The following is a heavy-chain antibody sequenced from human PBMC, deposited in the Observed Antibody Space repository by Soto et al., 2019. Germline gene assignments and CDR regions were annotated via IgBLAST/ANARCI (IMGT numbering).Heavy chain of an antibody. Sequence: PSDTLSLTCAVSSGSISSSNWWSWVRQPPGKGLEWIGEIYHSGSTNYNPSLKSRVTISVDKSKNQFSLKLSSVTAADTAVYYCARGGVYGSRPFDPWGQGTLVTVSS. CDR3: ARGGVYGSRPFDP. J-gene: IGHJ5*02. V-gene: IGHV4-4*02. D-gene: IGHD3-10*01. CDR2: IYHSGST. CDR1: SGSISSSNW.